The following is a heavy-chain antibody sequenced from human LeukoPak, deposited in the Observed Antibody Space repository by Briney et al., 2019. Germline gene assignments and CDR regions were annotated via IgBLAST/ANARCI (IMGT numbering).Heavy chain of an antibody. CDR2: ISAYNGDT. Sequence: ASVKVSCKASGYTFTSYGISWVRQAPGQGLEWMGWISAYNGDTNHAQKVQDRVTMTTETSTSTAYMELRSLRSDDTAVYYCARAAGDISYDLIYVFDPWGQGTLVTVSS. V-gene: IGHV1-18*01. J-gene: IGHJ5*02. D-gene: IGHD2-15*01. CDR1: GYTFTSYG. CDR3: ARAAGDISYDLIYVFDP.